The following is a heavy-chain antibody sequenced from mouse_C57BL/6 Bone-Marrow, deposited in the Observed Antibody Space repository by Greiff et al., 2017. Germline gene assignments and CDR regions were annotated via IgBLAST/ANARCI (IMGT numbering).Heavy chain of an antibody. V-gene: IGHV1-4*01. J-gene: IGHJ3*01. CDR1: GYTFTSYT. CDR2: INPSSGYT. Sequence: VQLQQSGAELARPGASVKMSCKASGYTFTSYTMHWVKQRPGQGLEWIGYINPSSGYTKYNQKFKDTATLTADKSSSTAYMQLSSLTSEDSAVYYCAPLSAWFAYWGRGTLVTVSA. D-gene: IGHD1-1*02. CDR3: APLSAWFAY.